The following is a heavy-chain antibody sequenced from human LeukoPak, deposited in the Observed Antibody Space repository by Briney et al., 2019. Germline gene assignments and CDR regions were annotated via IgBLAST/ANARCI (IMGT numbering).Heavy chain of an antibody. V-gene: IGHV3-48*01. CDR2: ISTSSSTI. CDR1: GLTFSSYS. J-gene: IGHJ4*02. Sequence: GGSLRLSCAASGLTFSSYSMNWVRQAPGKGLEWVSYISTSSSTIYYADSVKGRFTISRDNAKNSLYLQMNSLRAEDTAVYYCARCRGYSYGYADYWGRGTLVTVSS. D-gene: IGHD5-18*01. CDR3: ARCRGYSYGYADY.